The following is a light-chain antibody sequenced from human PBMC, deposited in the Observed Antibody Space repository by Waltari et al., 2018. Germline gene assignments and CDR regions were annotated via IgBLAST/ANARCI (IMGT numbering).Light chain of an antibody. CDR1: NIGSKS. CDR3: QVWDSNTYHVV. CDR2: DDR. J-gene: IGLJ2*01. V-gene: IGLV3-21*03. Sequence: SYVLTQPPSVSVAPGKTARIPWGGNNIGSKSVNWYQQKPGKAPVLVVYDDRDRPSGIPERFSGSNSGNTATLTISRVEAGDEADYYCQVWDSNTYHVVFGGGTKLTVL.